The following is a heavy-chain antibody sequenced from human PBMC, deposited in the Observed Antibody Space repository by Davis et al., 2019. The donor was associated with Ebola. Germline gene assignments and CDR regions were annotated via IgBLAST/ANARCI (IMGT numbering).Heavy chain of an antibody. D-gene: IGHD6-19*01. Sequence: AASVKVSCKASGGTFSSYVISWVRQAPGQGLEWMGGIIPIFGTANYAQKFQGRVTITADESTSTAYMELSSLRSEDTAVYYCARERQWLVRVFDYWGQGTLVTVSS. V-gene: IGHV1-69*13. J-gene: IGHJ4*02. CDR1: GGTFSSYV. CDR2: IIPIFGTA. CDR3: ARERQWLVRVFDY.